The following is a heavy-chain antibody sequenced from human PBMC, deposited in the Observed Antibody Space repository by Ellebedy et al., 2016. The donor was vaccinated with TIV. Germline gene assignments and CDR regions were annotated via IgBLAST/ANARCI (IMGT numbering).Heavy chain of an antibody. Sequence: GESLKISCAASGFTFSSYVMNWVRQAPGKGLEWVSSISGAGGSTYYADSVKGRLTISRDNSKKTLYLQMNSLRAEDTAVYFCAKGIAVTGYSLFDMWGRGTMVTVSS. D-gene: IGHD6-19*01. CDR3: AKGIAVTGYSLFDM. J-gene: IGHJ3*02. CDR1: GFTFSSYV. V-gene: IGHV3-23*01. CDR2: ISGAGGST.